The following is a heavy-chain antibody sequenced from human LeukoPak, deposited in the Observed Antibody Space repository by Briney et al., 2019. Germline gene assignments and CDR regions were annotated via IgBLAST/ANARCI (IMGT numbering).Heavy chain of an antibody. CDR2: ISSSGSTI. Sequence: PGGSLRLSCAASGFTFSDYYMSWIRQAPGKGLEWVSYISSSGSTIYYADSVKGRFTISRDNAKNSLYLQMNSLRAEDTAVYYCARDASYDFWSGYYTHMDVWGQGTTVTVSS. CDR3: ARDASYDFWSGYYTHMDV. D-gene: IGHD3-3*01. J-gene: IGHJ6*02. CDR1: GFTFSDYY. V-gene: IGHV3-11*04.